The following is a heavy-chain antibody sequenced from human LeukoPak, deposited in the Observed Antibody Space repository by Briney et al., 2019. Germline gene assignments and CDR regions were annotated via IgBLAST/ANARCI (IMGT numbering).Heavy chain of an antibody. J-gene: IGHJ6*03. Sequence: ETLSLTCTVSGGSISSYYWSWIRQPAGKGLEWIGRIYTSGSTNYNPSLKSRVTMSVDTSKNQFYLKLSSVTAADTAVYYCARSRYNWNDDDYYYYMDVWGKGTTVTVSS. V-gene: IGHV4-4*07. D-gene: IGHD1-20*01. CDR2: IYTSGST. CDR1: GGSISSYY. CDR3: ARSRYNWNDDDYYYYMDV.